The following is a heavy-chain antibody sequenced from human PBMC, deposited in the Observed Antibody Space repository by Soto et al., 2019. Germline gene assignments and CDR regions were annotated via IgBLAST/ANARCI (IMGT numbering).Heavy chain of an antibody. V-gene: IGHV4-31*03. CDR3: ARVRGGVEIQLWSHYFDY. Sequence: QVQLQESGPGLVKPSQTLSLTCTVSGGSIRSGGYYWSWIRQHPGKGLEWIGYIYYSGSTYYNPSLKSRVTISVDKSKNQFSLKLSSVTAADTAVYYCARVRGGVEIQLWSHYFDYWGQGTLVTVSS. CDR2: IYYSGST. D-gene: IGHD5-18*01. CDR1: GGSIRSGGYY. J-gene: IGHJ4*02.